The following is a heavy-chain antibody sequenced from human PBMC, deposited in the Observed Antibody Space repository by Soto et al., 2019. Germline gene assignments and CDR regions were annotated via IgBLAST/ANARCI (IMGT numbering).Heavy chain of an antibody. CDR3: AREAGSSIAARPLPVSY. Sequence: QVQLVQSGAEEKKPGASVKVSCKASGYTFTSYAMHWVRQAPGQRLEWMGWINAGNGNTKYSQKFQGRVTITRDTSASTAYMELSSLRSEDTAVYYCAREAGSSIAARPLPVSYWGQGTLVTVSS. D-gene: IGHD6-6*01. CDR1: GYTFTSYA. CDR2: INAGNGNT. J-gene: IGHJ4*02. V-gene: IGHV1-3*05.